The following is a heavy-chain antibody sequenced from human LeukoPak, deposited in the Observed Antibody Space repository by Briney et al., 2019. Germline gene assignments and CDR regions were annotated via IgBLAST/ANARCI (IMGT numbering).Heavy chain of an antibody. CDR2: ISYDGSNK. D-gene: IGHD3-22*01. J-gene: IGHJ4*02. Sequence: PGGSLRLSCAASGFTFSSYAMHWVRQAPGKGLEWVAVISYDGSNKYYADSVKGRFTISRDNSKNTLYLQMNSLRAEDTAVYYCAREHLYYYDSSESFDYWGQGTLVTVSS. CDR1: GFTFSSYA. CDR3: AREHLYYYDSSESFDY. V-gene: IGHV3-30*04.